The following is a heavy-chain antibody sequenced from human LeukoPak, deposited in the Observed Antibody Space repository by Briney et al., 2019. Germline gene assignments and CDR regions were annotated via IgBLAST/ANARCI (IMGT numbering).Heavy chain of an antibody. CDR1: GFTFSSYG. V-gene: IGHV3-30*03. CDR3: AIPHWYASYGDYEKVFDY. Sequence: PGRSLRLSCAASGFTFSSYGMHWVRQAPGKGLEWVAVISYDGSNKYYADSVKGRFTISRDNSKNTLYLQMNSLRAEDTAVYYCAIPHWYASYGDYEKVFDYWGQGTLATVSS. J-gene: IGHJ4*02. CDR2: ISYDGSNK. D-gene: IGHD4-17*01.